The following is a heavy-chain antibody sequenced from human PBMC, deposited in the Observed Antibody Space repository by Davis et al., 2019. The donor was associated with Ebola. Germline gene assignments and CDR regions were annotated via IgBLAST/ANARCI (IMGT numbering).Heavy chain of an antibody. CDR2: IWYDGSNK. D-gene: IGHD3-10*01. V-gene: IGHV3-33*01. CDR1: GFTFSSYG. J-gene: IGHJ4*02. CDR3: ARDEVQRGFWFRYYFDY. Sequence: GGSLRLSCAASGFTFSSYGMHWVRQAPGKGLEWVAVIWYDGSNKYYADSVKGRFTISRDNSKNSLYLQMNSLRAEDTAVYYCARDEVQRGFWFRYYFDYWGQGTLVTVSS.